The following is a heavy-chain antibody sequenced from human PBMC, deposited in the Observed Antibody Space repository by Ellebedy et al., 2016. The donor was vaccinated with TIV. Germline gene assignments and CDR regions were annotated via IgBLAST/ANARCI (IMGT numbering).Heavy chain of an antibody. J-gene: IGHJ4*02. CDR1: GGSITNYY. D-gene: IGHD6-6*01. Sequence: SETLSLXXTVSGGSITNYYWSWIRLPPGKGLEWIGYIYYSGSTYYNPSLKSRVTISVDTSKNQFSLKLTSVTAADTAVYYCARAIIAPRPYYFDSWGQGALVTVSS. CDR2: IYYSGST. CDR3: ARAIIAPRPYYFDS. V-gene: IGHV4-59*12.